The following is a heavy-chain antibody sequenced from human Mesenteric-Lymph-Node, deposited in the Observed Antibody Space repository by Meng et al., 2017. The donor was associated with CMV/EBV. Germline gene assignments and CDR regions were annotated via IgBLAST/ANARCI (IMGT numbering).Heavy chain of an antibody. Sequence: GESLKISCAASGFTFSSHGMNWVRQAPGKGLEWVSSISRSSTYIYYADSVKGRFTISRDNSKNTLYLQMDSLRAEDTAMFYCAKGAAYYDFWSGYLPWGQGTLVTVSS. J-gene: IGHJ5*02. CDR3: AKGAAYYDFWSGYLP. CDR2: ISRSSTYI. D-gene: IGHD3-3*01. V-gene: IGHV3-21*01. CDR1: GFTFSSHG.